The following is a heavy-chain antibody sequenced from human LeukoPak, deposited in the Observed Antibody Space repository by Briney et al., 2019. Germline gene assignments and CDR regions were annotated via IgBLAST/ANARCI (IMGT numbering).Heavy chain of an antibody. D-gene: IGHD4-17*01. V-gene: IGHV3-30*04. CDR3: ARDYGDSDGMDV. CDR1: GFTFSSYA. Sequence: PGGSLRLSCAASGFTFSSYAMHWVRQAPGKGLEWVAVISYDGSNKYYADSVKGRFTISRDNSKNTLYLQMNSLRAEDTAVYYCARDYGDSDGMDVWGQGTTVTVSS. CDR2: ISYDGSNK. J-gene: IGHJ6*02.